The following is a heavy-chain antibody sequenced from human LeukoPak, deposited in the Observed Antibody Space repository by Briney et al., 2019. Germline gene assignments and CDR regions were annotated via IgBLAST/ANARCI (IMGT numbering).Heavy chain of an antibody. CDR2: IWYDGSNK. CDR3: AKRGRDTNGCPYYFDY. D-gene: IGHD2-8*01. V-gene: IGHV3-33*06. Sequence: GGSLRLSCAASGFTFSSYGMHWVRQAPGKGLEWVAVIWYDGSNKYYADSVKGRFTISRDNSKNTLYLQMNSLRAEDTAVYYCAKRGRDTNGCPYYFDYWGQGTLVTVSS. J-gene: IGHJ4*02. CDR1: GFTFSSYG.